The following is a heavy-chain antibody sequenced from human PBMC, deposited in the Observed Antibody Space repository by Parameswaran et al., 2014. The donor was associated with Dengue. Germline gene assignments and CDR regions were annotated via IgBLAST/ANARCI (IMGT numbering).Heavy chain of an antibody. CDR1: GGSISSYY. J-gene: IGHJ5*02. Sequence: AGGSLRLSCTVSGGSISSYYWSWIRQPPGKGLEWIGYIYYSGSTNYNPSLKSRVTISVDTSKNQFSLKLSSVTAADTAVYYCARLHYDILTGYFRWFDPWGQGTLVTVSS. D-gene: IGHD3-9*01. V-gene: IGHV4-59*12. CDR3: ARLHYDILTGYFRWFDP. CDR2: IYYSGST.